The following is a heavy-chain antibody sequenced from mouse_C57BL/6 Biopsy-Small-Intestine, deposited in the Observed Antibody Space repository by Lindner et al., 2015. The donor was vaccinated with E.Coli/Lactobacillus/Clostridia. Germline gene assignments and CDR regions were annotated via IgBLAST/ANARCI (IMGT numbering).Heavy chain of an antibody. CDR3: ASGDRFAY. CDR1: GYTFTGYW. Sequence: VQLQESGAELMKPGASVKLSCKATGYTFTGYWIEWVKQRPGHGLEWIGEILPGSGSTNYNGKFKGKATFTADTSSNTAYMQLSSLTTEDSAIYYCASGDRFAYWGQGTLVTVSA. J-gene: IGHJ3*01. D-gene: IGHD2-13*01. V-gene: IGHV1-9*01. CDR2: ILPGSGST.